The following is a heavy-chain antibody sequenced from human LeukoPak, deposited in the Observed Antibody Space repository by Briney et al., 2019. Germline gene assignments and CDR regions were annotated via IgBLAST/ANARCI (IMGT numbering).Heavy chain of an antibody. D-gene: IGHD3-22*01. CDR2: IDGSGSSI. CDR3: VRAYSRGYSDDFDY. J-gene: IGHJ4*02. Sequence: GGPLRLSCAASGFTFSDYYMSWMRQAPGRGLEWVSYIDGSGSSIYYADSAKGRFTVSRDNAENLLYLQMNSLRGEDTAVYYCVRAYSRGYSDDFDYWGQGTLVTVSS. V-gene: IGHV3-11*01. CDR1: GFTFSDYY.